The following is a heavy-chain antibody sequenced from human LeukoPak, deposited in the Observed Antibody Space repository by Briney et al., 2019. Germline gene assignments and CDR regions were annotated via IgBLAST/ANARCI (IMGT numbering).Heavy chain of an antibody. J-gene: IGHJ3*02. V-gene: IGHV4-34*01. CDR1: GGSFSGYY. CDR3: ARGPLTTVTDAFDI. CDR2: INHSGST. Sequence: SETLSLTCAVYGGSFSGYYWSWIRQPPGKGLEWIGEINHSGSTNYNPSLKSRVTISVDTSKNQFSLKLSSVTAADTAVYYCARGPLTTVTDAFDIWGQGTMVTVSS. D-gene: IGHD4-11*01.